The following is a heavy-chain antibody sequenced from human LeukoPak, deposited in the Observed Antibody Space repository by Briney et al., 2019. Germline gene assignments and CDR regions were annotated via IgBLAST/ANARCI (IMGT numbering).Heavy chain of an antibody. CDR3: ARDGGIAVAKDY. J-gene: IGHJ4*02. CDR2: IWYDGSNK. V-gene: IGHV3-33*01. D-gene: IGHD6-19*01. Sequence: GGSLRLSCAASGFTFSSYGMHWVRQAPGKGLEWVAVIWYDGSNKYYADSVKGRFTISRDNSKNTLYLQMNSLRAEDTAVYYCARDGGIAVAKDYWGQGTLVTVSS. CDR1: GFTFSSYG.